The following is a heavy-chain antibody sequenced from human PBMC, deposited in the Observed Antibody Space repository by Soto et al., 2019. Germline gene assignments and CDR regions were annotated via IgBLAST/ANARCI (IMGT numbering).Heavy chain of an antibody. CDR2: INPNTSAT. V-gene: IGHV1-2*02. D-gene: IGHD3-16*01. CDR3: ARITLGRDHYYGMDV. Sequence: QVQLVQSGAEVKKSGASVKVSCKASGYIFTGYFIQWLRQAPGQGLEWIGWINPNTSATNYAQKFQGRVTMTRDTSLGAAYMELTSLRPDDTALYYYARITLGRDHYYGMDVWGQGTTVTVSS. J-gene: IGHJ6*02. CDR1: GYIFTGYF.